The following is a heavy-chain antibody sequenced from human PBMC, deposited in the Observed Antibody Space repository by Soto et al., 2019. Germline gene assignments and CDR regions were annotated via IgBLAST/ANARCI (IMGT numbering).Heavy chain of an antibody. V-gene: IGHV1-18*04. CDR1: GYTFTSYG. CDR3: ARYYGYSSPSRSDAFDI. D-gene: IGHD6-19*01. CDR2: ISAYNGNT. Sequence: QVQLVQSGAEVKKPGASVKVSCKASGYTFTSYGISWVRQAPGQGLEWMGWISAYNGNTNYAQKLQGRVTMTTDTSTSTADMELRSLRSDDTAVYYCARYYGYSSPSRSDAFDIWGQGTMVTVSS. J-gene: IGHJ3*02.